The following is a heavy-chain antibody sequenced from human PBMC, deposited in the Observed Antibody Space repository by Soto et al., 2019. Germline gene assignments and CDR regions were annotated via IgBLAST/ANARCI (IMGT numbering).Heavy chain of an antibody. J-gene: IGHJ5*02. Sequence: GGSLRLSCAASGFTFSSYAMSWVRQAPGKGLEWVSAISVIVVSTYYADSVKGRFTISRDNSKNTLYLQMNSLRAEDTAVFYCAKDGLETYYYDSSGYYYAPLNWFDPWGQGTLVTVSS. V-gene: IGHV3-23*01. CDR2: ISVIVVST. CDR1: GFTFSSYA. CDR3: AKDGLETYYYDSSGYYYAPLNWFDP. D-gene: IGHD3-22*01.